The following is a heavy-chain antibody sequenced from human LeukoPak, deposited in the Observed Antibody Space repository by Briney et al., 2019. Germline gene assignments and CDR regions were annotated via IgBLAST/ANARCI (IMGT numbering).Heavy chain of an antibody. D-gene: IGHD2-15*01. J-gene: IGHJ4*02. CDR1: GYTFTSYG. Sequence: ASVKVSCKASGYTFTSYGISWVRQAPGQGLEGMGWISAYNGNTNYAQKLQGRVTMTTDTSTSTAYMELRSLRSDDTAVYYCARWLGYCSGGSCYGRREWDYWGQGTLVTVSS. CDR3: ARWLGYCSGGSCYGRREWDY. CDR2: ISAYNGNT. V-gene: IGHV1-18*01.